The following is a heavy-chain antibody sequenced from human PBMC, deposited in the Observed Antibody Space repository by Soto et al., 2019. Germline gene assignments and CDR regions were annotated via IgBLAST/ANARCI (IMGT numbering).Heavy chain of an antibody. D-gene: IGHD6-19*01. CDR2: ISSSSSYI. CDR3: ARDMEYSSGLFDY. V-gene: IGHV3-21*01. Sequence: EVQLVESGGGLVKPGGSLRLSCAASGFTFSSYSMNWVRQAPGKGLEWVSSISSSSSYIYYADSVKGRFTISRDNAKNSLYLQMNSRRAEDTAVYYCARDMEYSSGLFDYWGQGTLVTVSS. CDR1: GFTFSSYS. J-gene: IGHJ4*02.